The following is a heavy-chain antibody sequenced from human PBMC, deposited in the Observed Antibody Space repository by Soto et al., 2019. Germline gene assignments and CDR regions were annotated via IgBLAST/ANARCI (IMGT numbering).Heavy chain of an antibody. J-gene: IGHJ4*02. D-gene: IGHD1-1*01. V-gene: IGHV3-74*01. CDR1: GFTFSAYW. Sequence: RGSLRLSCSVSGFTFSAYWMHWVRQVPGKGLTSVSRISDDGSTATYADSAKGRFVISRDNAKNSLYLEMNTLRADDSGLYYCARGPRVSSTGTGAHWGRGTLVTVSS. CDR3: ARGPRVSSTGTGAH. CDR2: ISDDGSTA.